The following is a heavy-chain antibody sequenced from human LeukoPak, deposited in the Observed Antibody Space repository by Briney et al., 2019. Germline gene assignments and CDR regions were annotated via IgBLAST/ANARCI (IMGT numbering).Heavy chain of an antibody. Sequence: GRSLRLSCAASGFTVSNNYMSWVRQAPGKGLEWVSVLYSGGSTSYADSVKGRFTISRDNSKNTLFLQMNSLRAEDTAVYYCAREHIGAPGSGLTFDPWGQGTLVTVSS. D-gene: IGHD6-13*01. V-gene: IGHV3-66*01. CDR1: GFTVSNNY. CDR3: AREHIGAPGSGLTFDP. CDR2: LYSGGST. J-gene: IGHJ5*02.